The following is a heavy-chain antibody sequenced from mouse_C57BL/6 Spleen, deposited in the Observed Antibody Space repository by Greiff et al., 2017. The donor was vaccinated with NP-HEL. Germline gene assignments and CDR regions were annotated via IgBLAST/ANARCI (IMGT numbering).Heavy chain of an antibody. V-gene: IGHV14-4*01. D-gene: IGHD1-1*01. CDR2: IDPENGDT. CDR1: GFNIKDDY. CDR3: TTDYGSRIFDY. Sequence: VQLQQSGAELVRPGASVKLSCTASGFNIKDDYMHWVKQRPEQGLEWIGWIDPENGDTEYASKFQGKATITADTSSNTAYLQLSSLTSEDTAVYYCTTDYGSRIFDYWGQGTTLTVSS. J-gene: IGHJ2*01.